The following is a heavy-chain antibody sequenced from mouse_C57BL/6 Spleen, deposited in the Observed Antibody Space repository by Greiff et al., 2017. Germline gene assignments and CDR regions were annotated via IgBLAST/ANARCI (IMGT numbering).Heavy chain of an antibody. D-gene: IGHD2-10*01. CDR2: INPNYGTT. Sequence: VQLKESGPELVKPGASVKISCKASGYSFTDYNMNWVKQSNGKSLEWIGVINPNYGTTSYNQKFKGKATLTVDQSSSTAYMQLNSLTSDDSAVYYCAPYCGCNPWCAYWGQGTLVTVSA. CDR1: GYSFTDYN. V-gene: IGHV1-39*01. J-gene: IGHJ3*01. CDR3: APYCGCNPWCAY.